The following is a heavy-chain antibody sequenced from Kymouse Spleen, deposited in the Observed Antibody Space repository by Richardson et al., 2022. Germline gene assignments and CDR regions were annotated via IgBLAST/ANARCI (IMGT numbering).Heavy chain of an antibody. CDR2: IYYSGST. CDR1: GGSVSSGSYY. V-gene: IGHV4-61*01. D-gene: IGHD6-13*01. J-gene: IGHJ4*02. CDR3: ARYSSSWYDPYFDY. Sequence: QVQLQESGPGLVKPSETLSLTCTVSGGSVSSGSYYWSWIRQPPGKGLEWIGYIYYSGSTNYNPSLKSRVTISVDTSKNQFSLKLSSVTAADTAVYYCARYSSSWYDPYFDYWGQGTLVTVSS.